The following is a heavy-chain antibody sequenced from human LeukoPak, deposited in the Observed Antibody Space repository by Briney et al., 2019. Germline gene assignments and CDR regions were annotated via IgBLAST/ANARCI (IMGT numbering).Heavy chain of an antibody. Sequence: ASVKVSCKASGYTFTSYDINWVRQATGQGLEWMGWMNPNSGNTGYAQKFQGRVTMTRNTSISTACMELSSLRSEDTAVYYCARASSGWYEDDYWGQGTLVTVSS. D-gene: IGHD6-19*01. CDR3: ARASSGWYEDDY. CDR2: MNPNSGNT. V-gene: IGHV1-8*01. CDR1: GYTFTSYD. J-gene: IGHJ4*02.